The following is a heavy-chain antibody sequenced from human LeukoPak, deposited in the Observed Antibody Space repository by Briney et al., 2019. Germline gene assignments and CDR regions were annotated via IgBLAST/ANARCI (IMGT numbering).Heavy chain of an antibody. D-gene: IGHD6-13*01. CDR3: AKRGSGSTWNPADC. Sequence: PGGSLRLSCAASGFTFTSYALSWVRQAPGKGLEWVSAMSASGGGTYYADSVKGRFTISRDNSKSTLYLQMNSLRPEDTAVYYCAKRGSGSTWNPADCWGQGTLVTVSS. V-gene: IGHV3-23*01. CDR2: MSASGGGT. CDR1: GFTFTSYA. J-gene: IGHJ4*02.